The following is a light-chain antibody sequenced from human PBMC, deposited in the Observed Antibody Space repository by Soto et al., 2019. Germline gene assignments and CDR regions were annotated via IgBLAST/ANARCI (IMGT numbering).Light chain of an antibody. J-gene: IGLJ2*01. CDR2: GSS. CDR1: SSNIGAGYD. Sequence: QSVLTQPPSVSGAPGQRVTISCTGSSSNIGAGYDVHWYQQLPGTVPKLLIYGSSNRPSGVPDRFAGSKSGTSASLASTGLQAEDEADYYCQSYDSNLSGVFGGGTKLTVL. V-gene: IGLV1-40*01. CDR3: QSYDSNLSGV.